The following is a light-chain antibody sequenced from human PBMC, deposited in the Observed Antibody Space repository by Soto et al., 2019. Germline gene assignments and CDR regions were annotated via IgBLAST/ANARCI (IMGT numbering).Light chain of an antibody. CDR1: QSASSY. V-gene: IGKV3-20*01. CDR2: CAS. J-gene: IGKJ5*01. Sequence: EIVLTQSPGTLSLSPGERATLSCRASQSASSYIAWYPPTPGHAPSLLIYCASSSATGIPDRFSGSGSGTDFPLTISSLEAEELAVYCRQQYGSSPVTVGQGTRVEIK. CDR3: QQYGSSPVT.